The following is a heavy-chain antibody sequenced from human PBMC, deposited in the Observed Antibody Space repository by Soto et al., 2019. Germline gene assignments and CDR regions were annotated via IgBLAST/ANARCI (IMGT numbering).Heavy chain of an antibody. CDR2: IVVGSGNT. J-gene: IGHJ4*03. CDR1: GFTFTSSA. Sequence: GASVKVSCKASGFTFTSSAVQWVRQARGQRLEWIGWIVVGSGNTNYAQKFQERVTITRDMSTSTAYMELSSLRSEDTAVYYCAADGTYYYDSSGPPHYWGQGTMVTVSS. CDR3: AADGTYYYDSSGPPHY. D-gene: IGHD3-22*01. V-gene: IGHV1-58*01.